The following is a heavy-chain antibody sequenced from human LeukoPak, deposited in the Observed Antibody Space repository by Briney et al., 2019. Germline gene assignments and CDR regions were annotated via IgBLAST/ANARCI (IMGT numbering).Heavy chain of an antibody. CDR3: ARADSKGYFDY. J-gene: IGHJ4*02. Sequence: PSETLSLTCTVSGGSISSSSYYWGWIRQPPGKGLEWIGSIYYSGSTYYNPSLKSRVTISVDTSKNQFSLKLSSVTAADTAVYYCARADSKGYFDYWGQGTLVTVSS. D-gene: IGHD4-11*01. V-gene: IGHV4-39*01. CDR2: IYYSGST. CDR1: GGSISSSSYY.